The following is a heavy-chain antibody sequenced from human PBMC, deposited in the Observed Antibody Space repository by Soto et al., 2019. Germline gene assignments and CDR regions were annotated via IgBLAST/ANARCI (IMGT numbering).Heavy chain of an antibody. J-gene: IGHJ4*02. CDR2: IKSKSGGGAT. Sequence: GGSLRLSCAASGFTFSNAWMNWVRQAPGRGLEWVGRIKSKSGGGATDYAAPVKDRFTISRDDSINTLYLQINNLKTEDTGVYFCMTDRFLEWSPFDYWGQGTLVTVSS. CDR1: GFTFSNAW. V-gene: IGHV3-15*01. D-gene: IGHD3-3*01. CDR3: MTDRFLEWSPFDY.